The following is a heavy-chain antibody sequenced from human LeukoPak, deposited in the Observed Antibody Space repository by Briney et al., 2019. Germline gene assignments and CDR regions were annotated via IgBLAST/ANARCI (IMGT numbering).Heavy chain of an antibody. Sequence: GGSLRLSCAASGFTFSNYWMTWVRQAPGKGLEWVANINQDGSEEYCMDSVKARFTISGDNAKDSLSLQMNSLRAEDTAVYYCVRDGADSGYDLLDYWGQGTLVTVSS. D-gene: IGHD5-12*01. J-gene: IGHJ4*02. CDR2: INQDGSEE. CDR3: VRDGADSGYDLLDY. V-gene: IGHV3-7*01. CDR1: GFTFSNYW.